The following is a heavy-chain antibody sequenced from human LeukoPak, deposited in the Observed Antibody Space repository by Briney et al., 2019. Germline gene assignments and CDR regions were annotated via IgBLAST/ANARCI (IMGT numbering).Heavy chain of an antibody. CDR1: GFTFSSYW. D-gene: IGHD6-13*01. J-gene: IGHJ6*02. V-gene: IGHV3-7*01. CDR3: ARVFGSSWYYSYYGMDV. Sequence: GSLRLSCAASGFTFSSYWMSWVRQAPGKGLEWVANIKQDGSEKYYVDSVKGRFTISRDNAKNSLYLQMNSLRAEDTAVYYCARVFGSSWYYSYYGMDVWGQGTTVTVSS. CDR2: IKQDGSEK.